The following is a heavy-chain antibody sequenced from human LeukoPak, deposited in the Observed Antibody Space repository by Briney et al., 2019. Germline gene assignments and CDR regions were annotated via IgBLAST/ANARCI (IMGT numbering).Heavy chain of an antibody. D-gene: IGHD1-1*01. CDR1: GVTFSHYG. J-gene: IGHJ4*02. V-gene: IGHV3-30*03. Sequence: GRSLRLSCAASGVTFSHYGMHWVRQAPGKGLEWVAAISDDGSRAFYADSVKGRFTISRDNSKNTLYVQMNSLRVEDTAVYYCAREVERRFDYWGQGTLVTVSS. CDR2: ISDDGSRA. CDR3: AREVERRFDY.